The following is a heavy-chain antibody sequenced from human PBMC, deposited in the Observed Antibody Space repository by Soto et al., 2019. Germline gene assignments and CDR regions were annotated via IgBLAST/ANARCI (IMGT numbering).Heavy chain of an antibody. Sequence: LEPLRLTCAVYGVYCSGYYWSWIRQPPGKGLEWIGEINHSGSTNYNPSLKSRVTISVDTSKNQFSLKLSSVTAADTAVYYCARGRIVVVLAARHNWFDPWGQGTLVTVSS. CDR2: INHSGST. V-gene: IGHV4-34*01. CDR1: GVYCSGYY. D-gene: IGHD2-2*01. J-gene: IGHJ5*02. CDR3: ARGRIVVVLAARHNWFDP.